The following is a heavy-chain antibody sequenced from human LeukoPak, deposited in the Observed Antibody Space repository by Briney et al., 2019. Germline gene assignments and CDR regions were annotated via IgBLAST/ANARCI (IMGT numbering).Heavy chain of an antibody. CDR2: ISGSGGGT. CDR1: GLTFSSYA. J-gene: IGHJ4*02. V-gene: IGHV3-23*01. D-gene: IGHD6-19*01. Sequence: PGGSLRLSCAASGLTFSSYAMSWVRQAPGKGLEWASAISGSGGGTYYADSVKGRFTISRDNSKNTLYLQVNSLRAEDTAVYYCAKRQVVGDGGFDYWGQGTLVTVSS. CDR3: AKRQVVGDGGFDY.